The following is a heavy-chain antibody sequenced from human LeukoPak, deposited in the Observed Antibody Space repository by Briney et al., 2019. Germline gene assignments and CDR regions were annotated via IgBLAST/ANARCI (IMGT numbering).Heavy chain of an antibody. CDR3: ARGRAVDIVVVPAAIRANWFDP. V-gene: IGHV4-34*01. CDR1: GGSTSSDY. CDR2: INHSGST. Sequence: SETLSLTCTVSGGSTSSDYWSWIRQPPGKGLEWIGEINHSGSTNYNPSLKSRVTISVDTSKNQFSLKLSSVTAADTAVYYCARGRAVDIVVVPAAIRANWFDPWGQGTLVTVSS. D-gene: IGHD2-2*02. J-gene: IGHJ5*02.